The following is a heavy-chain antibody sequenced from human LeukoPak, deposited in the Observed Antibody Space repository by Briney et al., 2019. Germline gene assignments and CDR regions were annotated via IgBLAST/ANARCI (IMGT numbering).Heavy chain of an antibody. Sequence: GGSLRLSCAASGFTFSSYAMSWVRQAPGKGLEWVSAISGSGGSTYYADSVKGWFTISRDNSKNTLYLQMNSLRAEDTAVYYCAKNRVVVPAAMRSWGQGTLVTVSS. V-gene: IGHV3-23*01. CDR2: ISGSGGST. D-gene: IGHD2-2*01. CDR1: GFTFSSYA. CDR3: AKNRVVVPAAMRS. J-gene: IGHJ5*02.